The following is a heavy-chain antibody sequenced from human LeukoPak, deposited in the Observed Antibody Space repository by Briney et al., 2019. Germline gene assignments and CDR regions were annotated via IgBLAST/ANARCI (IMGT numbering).Heavy chain of an antibody. Sequence: SETLSLTCADYGGSFSGYYWSWIRQPPGKGLEWIGEINHSGSTNYNPSLKSRVTISVDTSKNQFSLKLSSVTAADTAVYYCARLAVADPFDYWGQGTLVTVSS. D-gene: IGHD6-19*01. CDR1: GGSFSGYY. V-gene: IGHV4-34*01. CDR2: INHSGST. CDR3: ARLAVADPFDY. J-gene: IGHJ4*02.